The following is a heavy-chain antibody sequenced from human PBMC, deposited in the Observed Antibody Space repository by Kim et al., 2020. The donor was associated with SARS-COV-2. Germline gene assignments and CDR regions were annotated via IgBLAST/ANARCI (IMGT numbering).Heavy chain of an antibody. CDR3: ARDKMAQQWLGDYYYYYY. Sequence: SETLSLTCTVSGGSISSYYWRWIRQPPGKGLEWIGYIYYSGSTNYNPSLKSRVTTIVEKNKNKSLLMQSSVTAADTAVDYCARDKMAQQWLGDYYYYYY. V-gene: IGHV4-59*01. CDR2: IYYSGST. D-gene: IGHD5-18*01. J-gene: IGHJ6*03. CDR1: GGSISSYY.